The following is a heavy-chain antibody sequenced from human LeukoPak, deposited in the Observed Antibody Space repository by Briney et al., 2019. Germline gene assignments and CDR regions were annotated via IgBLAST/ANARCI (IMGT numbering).Heavy chain of an antibody. D-gene: IGHD4-11*01. Sequence: ASVKVSCKASGYTFTSYGISWVRQAPGQGLEWMGGIIPIFGTANYAQKFQGRVTITADESTSTAYMELSSLRSEDTAVYYCARAPGLLTTVSSDNWFDPWGQGTLVTVSS. J-gene: IGHJ5*02. V-gene: IGHV1-69*13. CDR1: GYTFTSYG. CDR2: IIPIFGTA. CDR3: ARAPGLLTTVSSDNWFDP.